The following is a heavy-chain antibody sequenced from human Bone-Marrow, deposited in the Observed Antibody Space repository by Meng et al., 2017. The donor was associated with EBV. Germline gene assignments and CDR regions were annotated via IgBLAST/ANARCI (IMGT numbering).Heavy chain of an antibody. V-gene: IGHV3-74*01. CDR2: ISSDGSIT. CDR3: SRDLIRTGSGSTGYSLDY. Sequence: EVQLVESGGGLVQPGGSLRLSCSASGCTFSSYWMHWVRQAPGKGLVWVSRISSDGSITNYADSVKGRFTISRDNAKNTLYLQMNSLRAEDTAVYYCSRDLIRTGSGSTGYSLDYWGQGTLVTVS. CDR1: GCTFSSYW. J-gene: IGHJ4*02. D-gene: IGHD3-22*01.